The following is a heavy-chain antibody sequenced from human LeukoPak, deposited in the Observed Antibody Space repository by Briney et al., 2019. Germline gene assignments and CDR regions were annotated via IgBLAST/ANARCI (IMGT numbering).Heavy chain of an antibody. D-gene: IGHD3-10*02. CDR3: LFSIFQH. CDR2: IKSKTDGETI. J-gene: IGHJ1*01. Sequence: PGGSLRLSCAASGFTFSDAWMSWVRQAPGKGLEWVGRIKSKTDGETIDYATPMKDRFRISRDDSENTLYLQMNSLKTEDTAVYYCLFSIFQHWGQGTLVTVSS. CDR1: GFTFSDAW. V-gene: IGHV3-15*01.